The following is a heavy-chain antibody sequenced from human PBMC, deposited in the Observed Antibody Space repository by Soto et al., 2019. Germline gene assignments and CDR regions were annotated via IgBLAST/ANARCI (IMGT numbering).Heavy chain of an antibody. V-gene: IGHV1-2*02. J-gene: IGHJ4*02. Sequence: ASVKVSCKASGYTFSDYYIHWVRQAPGQGLEWMGWINPNSGGTKYAPKFQGGVTMTRDTSITTAYMELSRLRSGDTAVYYCAREQATEKQEGVDFWGQGTLVTVSS. CDR1: GYTFSDYY. CDR2: INPNSGGT. CDR3: AREQATEKQEGVDF. D-gene: IGHD1-1*01.